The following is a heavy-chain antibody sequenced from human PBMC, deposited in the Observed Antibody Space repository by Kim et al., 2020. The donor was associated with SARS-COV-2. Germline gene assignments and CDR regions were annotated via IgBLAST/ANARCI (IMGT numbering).Heavy chain of an antibody. CDR1: GYSFTSYW. CDR3: ARYQDYYYDSRNDAFDI. CDR2: IYPGDSDT. V-gene: IGHV5-51*01. D-gene: IGHD3-22*01. Sequence: GASLKISCKGSGYSFTSYWIGWVRQMPGKGLEWMGIIYPGDSDTRYSPSFQGQVTISADKSISTAYLQWSSLKASDTAMYYCARYQDYYYDSRNDAFDIWGQGTMVTVSS. J-gene: IGHJ3*02.